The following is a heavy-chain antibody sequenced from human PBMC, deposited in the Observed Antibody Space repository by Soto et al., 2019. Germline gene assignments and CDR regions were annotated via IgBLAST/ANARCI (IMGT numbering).Heavy chain of an antibody. Sequence: GASVKVSCKASGYTFTGYYMHWVRQAPGQGLEWMGWINPNSGGTNYAQKFQGRVTMTRDTSISTAYIELSRLRSDDTAVYYCARGGITIFGVAPDYYYGMDVWGQGTTVTVSS. V-gene: IGHV1-2*02. CDR3: ARGGITIFGVAPDYYYGMDV. CDR2: INPNSGGT. CDR1: GYTFTGYY. D-gene: IGHD3-3*01. J-gene: IGHJ6*02.